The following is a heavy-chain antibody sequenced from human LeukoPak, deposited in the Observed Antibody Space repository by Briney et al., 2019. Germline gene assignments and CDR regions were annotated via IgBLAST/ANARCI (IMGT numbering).Heavy chain of an antibody. CDR2: ISWNSGSI. J-gene: IGHJ4*02. D-gene: IGHD3-3*01. CDR3: ARDRYYDFWSGYLLDY. V-gene: IGHV3-9*01. Sequence: GGSLRLSCAASGFTFDDYAMHWVRQAPGKGLEWVSDISWNSGSIGYADSVKGRFTISRDNAKNSLYLQMNSLRAEDTAVYYCARDRYYDFWSGYLLDYWGQGTLVTVSS. CDR1: GFTFDDYA.